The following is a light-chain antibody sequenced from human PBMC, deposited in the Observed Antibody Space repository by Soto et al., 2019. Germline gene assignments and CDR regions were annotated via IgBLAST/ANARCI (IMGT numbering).Light chain of an antibody. Sequence: ELVLTQSQCTLSLAPGERATLSCRASQSISSSHLAWYQQRPGQAPRLLIYGASSRAIGITDRFSGSGSGTDFTLTISRLEPEDFALYHCQHYDNSPVAFGGGTKVEIK. CDR2: GAS. V-gene: IGKV3-20*01. CDR1: QSISSSH. J-gene: IGKJ4*01. CDR3: QHYDNSPVA.